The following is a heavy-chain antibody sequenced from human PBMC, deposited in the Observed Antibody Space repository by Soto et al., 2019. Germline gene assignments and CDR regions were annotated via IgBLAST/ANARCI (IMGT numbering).Heavy chain of an antibody. CDR3: ARASDRIAVAGTPSDYYYYYGMDV. CDR1: GGTFSSYA. Sequence: SVKVSCKASGGTFSSYAISWVRQAPGQGLEWMGGIIPIFGTANYAQKFQGRVTITADKSTSTAYMELSSLRSEDTAVYYCARASDRIAVAGTPSDYYYYYGMDVWGQGTTVTVSS. D-gene: IGHD6-19*01. J-gene: IGHJ6*02. V-gene: IGHV1-69*06. CDR2: IIPIFGTA.